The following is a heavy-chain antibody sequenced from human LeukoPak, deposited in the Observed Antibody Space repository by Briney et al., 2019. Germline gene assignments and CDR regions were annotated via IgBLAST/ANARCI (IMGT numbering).Heavy chain of an antibody. CDR2: INHSGST. D-gene: IGHD6-13*01. V-gene: IGHV4-34*01. J-gene: IGHJ4*02. Sequence: SETLSLTCAVYGGSFSVYFWSWIRQPPGKGLECIGVINHSGSTNYNPSLKSRVTISVDTSKNQFSLKLSSVTAADTAVYYCAGVGGAAAVKRGGSHFDYWGQGTLVTVSS. CDR3: AGVGGAAAVKRGGSHFDY. CDR1: GGSFSVYF.